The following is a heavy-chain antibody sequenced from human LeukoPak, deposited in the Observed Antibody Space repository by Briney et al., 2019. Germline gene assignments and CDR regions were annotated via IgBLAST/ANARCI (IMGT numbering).Heavy chain of an antibody. J-gene: IGHJ4*02. V-gene: IGHV3-23*01. Sequence: PGGSLRPSCAASGLTFSSYGMPWGRQAPGKGREWVSAISGSGGSTYYADSVKGRFTISRDNSKNTLYLQMNSLRAKDTAVYYCAKFKSGGWYTYYFDYWGQGTLVTVSS. CDR2: ISGSGGST. D-gene: IGHD6-19*01. CDR3: AKFKSGGWYTYYFDY. CDR1: GLTFSSYG.